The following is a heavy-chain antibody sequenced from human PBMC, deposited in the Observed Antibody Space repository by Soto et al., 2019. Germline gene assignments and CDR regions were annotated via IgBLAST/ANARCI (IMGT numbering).Heavy chain of an antibody. CDR1: GGSISSSSYY. J-gene: IGHJ4*02. Sequence: SETLSLTCTVSGGSISSSSYYWGWIRQPPGKGLEWIGSIYYSGSTYYNPSLKSRVTISVDTSKNQFSLKLSSVTAADTAVYYCASVGNIAAAGFNARDWGQGTLVTVSS. V-gene: IGHV4-39*01. CDR2: IYYSGST. CDR3: ASVGNIAAAGFNARD. D-gene: IGHD6-13*01.